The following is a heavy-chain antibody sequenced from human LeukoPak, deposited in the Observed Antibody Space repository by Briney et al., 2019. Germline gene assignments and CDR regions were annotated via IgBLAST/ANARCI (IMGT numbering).Heavy chain of an antibody. J-gene: IGHJ4*02. CDR2: VSTSDGGT. D-gene: IGHD2-21*02. CDR3: AKVAHKGVTAKYFDS. Sequence: GASVKVSCKASGYNFTSTYIHWVRQAPGQGLEWMGLVSTSDGGTNYGHRMKGKMTLTSDTSTDTVYMELSRLTSDDSAVYYCAKVAHKGVTAKYFDSWGEGTLVTVA. CDR1: GYNFTSTY. V-gene: IGHV1-46*04.